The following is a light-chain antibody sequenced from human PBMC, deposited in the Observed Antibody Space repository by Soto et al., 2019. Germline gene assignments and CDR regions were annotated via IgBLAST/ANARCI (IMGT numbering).Light chain of an antibody. CDR1: NSNIGSNT. Sequence: QSVLTQPPSASGTPGQRVTISCSGSNSNIGSNTVNWYQQLPGTAPKLLIYSNNQRPSGVPGRFSGSKSGTSASLAITGLQAEDEADYYCQAYDYSLTASVFGGGTKLTVL. CDR3: QAYDYSLTASV. V-gene: IGLV1-44*01. CDR2: SNN. J-gene: IGLJ3*02.